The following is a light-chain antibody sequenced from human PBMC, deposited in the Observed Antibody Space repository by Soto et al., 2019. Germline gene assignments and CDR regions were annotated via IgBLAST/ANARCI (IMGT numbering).Light chain of an antibody. V-gene: IGKV3-11*01. CDR3: QQRSNWPLT. CDR1: QSVSSY. CDR2: DAS. J-gene: IGKJ4*01. Sequence: ETVLTQSPATLSLSPGERATLSCRASQSVSSYLAWYQQKPGQAPRLLIYDASNRATGIPARFSGSGSGTDFTLTISSLEPADFAVYYCQQRSNWPLTFG.